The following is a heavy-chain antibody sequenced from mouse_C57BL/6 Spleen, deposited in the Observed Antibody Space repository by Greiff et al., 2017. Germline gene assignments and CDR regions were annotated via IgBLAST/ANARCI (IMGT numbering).Heavy chain of an antibody. J-gene: IGHJ4*01. CDR3: AREEGPNEAMDY. CDR1: GYAFSSYW. Sequence: QVQLQQSGAELVKPGASVKISCKASGYAFSSYWMNWVKQRPGKGLEWIGQIYPGDGDTNYNGKFKGKATLTADKSSSTAYMQLSSLTSEDSAVYFCAREEGPNEAMDYWGQGTSVTVSS. V-gene: IGHV1-80*01. CDR2: IYPGDGDT. D-gene: IGHD3-3*01.